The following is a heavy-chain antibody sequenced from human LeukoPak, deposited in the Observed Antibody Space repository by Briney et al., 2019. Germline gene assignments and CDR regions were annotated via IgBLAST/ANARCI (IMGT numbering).Heavy chain of an antibody. Sequence: ASLNVSCKASGYTFTSYGISWVRQAPGQGLEWMGWISAYNGNTNYAQKLQGRVTMTTDTSTSTAYMELRSLRSDDTAVYYCARGNGQEYYGDHAHALDYWGQGTLVTVSS. V-gene: IGHV1-18*01. CDR2: ISAYNGNT. CDR1: GYTFTSYG. D-gene: IGHD4-17*01. J-gene: IGHJ4*02. CDR3: ARGNGQEYYGDHAHALDY.